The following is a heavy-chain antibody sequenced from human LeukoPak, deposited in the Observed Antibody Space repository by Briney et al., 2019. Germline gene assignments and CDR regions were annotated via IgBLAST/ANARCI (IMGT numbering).Heavy chain of an antibody. J-gene: IGHJ6*02. CDR2: IIPILGTA. CDR3: ARGNTIFGVVTIFSGMDV. V-gene: IGHV1-69*01. CDR1: GGTFSSYA. Sequence: EASVKVSCKASGGTFSSYAISWVRQAPGQGLEWMGGIIPILGTANYAQKFQGRVTITADESTSTAYMELSSLRSEDTAVYYCARGNTIFGVVTIFSGMDVWGQGTTVTVSS. D-gene: IGHD3-3*01.